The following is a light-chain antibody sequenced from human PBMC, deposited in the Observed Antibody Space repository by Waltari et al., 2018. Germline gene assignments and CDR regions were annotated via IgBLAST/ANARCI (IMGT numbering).Light chain of an antibody. J-gene: IGKJ1*01. Sequence: DIVMTQSPDSLAVSLGERATLNCKSSQSVLYSYNNKNYLAWYQQKPGQPPKLLVYWASTRESGVPDRFSGSGSGTDFTRTISSLQAEDGAVYYCQQYYTTPPWTFGQGTKVEIK. CDR2: WAS. CDR1: QSVLYSYNNKNY. CDR3: QQYYTTPPWT. V-gene: IGKV4-1*01.